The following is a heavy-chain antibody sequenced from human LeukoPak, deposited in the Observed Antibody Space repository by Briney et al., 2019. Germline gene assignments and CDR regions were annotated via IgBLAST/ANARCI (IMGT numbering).Heavy chain of an antibody. CDR1: GYTFTSYG. CDR3: ARAPPTYYDILTGYSPRPLDY. V-gene: IGHV1-18*01. D-gene: IGHD3-9*01. Sequence: ASVKVSCKASGYTFTSYGIRWVREAPGQGLECIGWISAYNCNTNYAQILQGRVTMTTDTSTSTAYMEPRSLRSDDTAVYYCARAPPTYYDILTGYSPRPLDYWGQGTLVTVSS. CDR2: ISAYNCNT. J-gene: IGHJ4*02.